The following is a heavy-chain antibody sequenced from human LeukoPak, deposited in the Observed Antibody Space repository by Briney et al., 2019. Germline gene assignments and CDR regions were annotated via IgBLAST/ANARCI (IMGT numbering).Heavy chain of an antibody. D-gene: IGHD2-15*01. CDR3: ARAGFCSGGSCQNYFDY. V-gene: IGHV3-53*01. CDR1: GFTVSSNY. J-gene: IGHJ4*02. Sequence: GGSLRLSCAASGFTVSSNYMSWVRQAPGKGPEWVSVIYTGGTYYADSVKGRFTISRDNSKNTLYLQMNSLTAEDTAVYYCARAGFCSGGSCQNYFDYWGQGTLVTVSS. CDR2: IYTGGT.